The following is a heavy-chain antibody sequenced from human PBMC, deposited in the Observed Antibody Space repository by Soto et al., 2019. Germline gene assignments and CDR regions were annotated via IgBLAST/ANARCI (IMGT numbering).Heavy chain of an antibody. D-gene: IGHD3-10*01. CDR1: GFTFSSYS. CDR2: ISSSSSYI. J-gene: IGHJ6*02. Sequence: GGSLRLSCAASGFTFSSYSMNWVRQAPGKGLEWVSSISSSSSYIYYADSVKGRFTISRDNAKNSLYLQMNSLRAEDTAVYYCAREAGITMVRGPAYYYYGMDVWGQGTTVTVSS. CDR3: AREAGITMVRGPAYYYYGMDV. V-gene: IGHV3-21*01.